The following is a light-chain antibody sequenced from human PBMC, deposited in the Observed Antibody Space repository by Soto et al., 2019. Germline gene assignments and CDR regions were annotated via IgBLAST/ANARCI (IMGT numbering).Light chain of an antibody. V-gene: IGKV3-20*01. CDR2: GAS. J-gene: IGKJ1*01. CDR1: QSVSYY. Sequence: EIVLTQSPGTLSLSPGERATLSCRASQSVSYYLAWYQQKPGQAPRLLIYGASNRATGIPDRFSGSGSGTDFTLTISRLEPEDFAVYYCQQYGSSGTFGQGTKVDI. CDR3: QQYGSSGT.